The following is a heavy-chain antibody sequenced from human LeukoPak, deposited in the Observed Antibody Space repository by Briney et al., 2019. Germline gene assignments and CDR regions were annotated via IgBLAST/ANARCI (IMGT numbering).Heavy chain of an antibody. V-gene: IGHV4-4*07. Sequence: SETLSLTCTVSGGSISSYYWSWIRQPAGKGLEWIGRIYTSGSTNYNPSLKSRVTMSVDTSKNQFSLKLSSVTAADTAVYYCARDPATYYYDSSGYYSLANDAFDIWGQGTMVTVSS. CDR3: ARDPATYYYDSSGYYSLANDAFDI. CDR2: IYTSGST. D-gene: IGHD3-22*01. J-gene: IGHJ3*02. CDR1: GGSISSYY.